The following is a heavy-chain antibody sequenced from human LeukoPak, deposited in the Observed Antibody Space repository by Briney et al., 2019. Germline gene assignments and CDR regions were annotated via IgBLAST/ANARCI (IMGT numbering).Heavy chain of an antibody. Sequence: EPGGSLRLSCAASGFTFSNYWMHWVRQAPGKGLEWVANIKQDGSEKYYVDSVKGRFTISRDNAKNSLYLQMNSLRAEDTAVYYCARDPTVTTKSYYYGMDVWGQGTTVTVSS. CDR1: GFTFSNYW. V-gene: IGHV3-7*01. J-gene: IGHJ6*02. CDR3: ARDPTVTTKSYYYGMDV. CDR2: IKQDGSEK. D-gene: IGHD4-4*01.